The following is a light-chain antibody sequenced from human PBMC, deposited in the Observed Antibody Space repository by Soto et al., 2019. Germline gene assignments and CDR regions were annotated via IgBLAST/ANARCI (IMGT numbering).Light chain of an antibody. CDR2: RAS. CDR3: QQYNFYTWT. CDR1: QSISTW. J-gene: IGKJ1*01. Sequence: DVQMTQSPSTLSASVGDRVTITCRASQSISTWLAWYQHKAGKAPKLLIYRASSLQSGVPSRFSGSGSGTEFTLTISSLQPDDFATYYCQQYNFYTWTFGQGTKVDI. V-gene: IGKV1-5*03.